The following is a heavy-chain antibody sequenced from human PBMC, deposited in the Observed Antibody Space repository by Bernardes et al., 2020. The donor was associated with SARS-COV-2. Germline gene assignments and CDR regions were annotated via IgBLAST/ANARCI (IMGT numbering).Heavy chain of an antibody. D-gene: IGHD5-18*01. CDR3: ARTGGYSYVNVPAYWYFDL. Sequence: GACLKTSCKGAGYSFTRYWIAWVRPIPGKGLEWMGIIYPGDSDARYSPSFQGQVTFSADKSISTAYLQWSSLKASDTAMYYCARTGGYSYVNVPAYWYFDLWGRGTLVTVSS. CDR2: IYPGDSDA. V-gene: IGHV5-51*01. J-gene: IGHJ2*01. CDR1: GYSFTRYW.